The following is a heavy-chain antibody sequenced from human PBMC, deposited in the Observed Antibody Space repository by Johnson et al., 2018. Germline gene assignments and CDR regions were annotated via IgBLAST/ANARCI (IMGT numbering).Heavy chain of an antibody. CDR2: IRTAGVT. V-gene: IGHV3-13*01. Sequence: VQLVQSGGGSVQPGGSLRLSCAASGFTFRSYDMHWVRQATGTGLEWVSAIRTAGVTYYPVSVKGRFTISRENAKKSLYLQMDSLRVGDTAVYYCARECSGGSCCGMDVWGKGTTVTVSS. CDR3: ARECSGGSCCGMDV. J-gene: IGHJ6*04. D-gene: IGHD2-15*01. CDR1: GFTFRSYD.